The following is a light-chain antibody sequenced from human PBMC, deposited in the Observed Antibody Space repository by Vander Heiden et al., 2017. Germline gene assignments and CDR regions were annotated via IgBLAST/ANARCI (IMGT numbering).Light chain of an antibody. V-gene: IGKV1-39*01. CDR2: AAS. CDR3: QQSYSTPRT. Sequence: DIQMTQSPSSLSVSVGDRVTITCRASQTISSYLHWYQQKPGKAPKLLIYAASSLQSGVPSRFSGSRSGTDFTLTISSLHPEDFATYYCQQSYSTPRTFGQGTKVEIK. J-gene: IGKJ1*01. CDR1: QTISSY.